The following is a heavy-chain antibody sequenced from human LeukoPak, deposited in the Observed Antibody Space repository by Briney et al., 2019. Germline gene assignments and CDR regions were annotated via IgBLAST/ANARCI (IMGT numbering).Heavy chain of an antibody. Sequence: ASVKVSCKASGYTFTSYGISWVRQAPGQGLEWMGWISAYNGNTNYAQKLQGRVTMTTDTSTSTAYMELRSLRSDDTAVYYCAQVQLEPNALEGYYYYMDVWGKGTTVIVSS. CDR1: GYTFTSYG. J-gene: IGHJ6*03. D-gene: IGHD1-1*01. V-gene: IGHV1-18*01. CDR3: AQVQLEPNALEGYYYYMDV. CDR2: ISAYNGNT.